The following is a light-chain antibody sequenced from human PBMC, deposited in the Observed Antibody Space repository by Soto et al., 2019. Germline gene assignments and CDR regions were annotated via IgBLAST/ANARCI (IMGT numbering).Light chain of an antibody. J-gene: IGLJ2*01. CDR2: EGS. CDR1: SSDVGSYNL. Sequence: QSALTQPASVSGSPGQSITISCTGTSSDVGSYNLVSWYQQHPGKAPKLMIYEGSKRPSGVSNRFSGSKSGNTASLTSSGLQAEDEADYYCCSYAGSRTLVFGGGTKLTVL. V-gene: IGLV2-23*01. CDR3: CSYAGSRTLV.